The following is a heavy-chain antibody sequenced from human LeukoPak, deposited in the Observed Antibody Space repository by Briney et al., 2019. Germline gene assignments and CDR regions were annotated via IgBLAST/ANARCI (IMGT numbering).Heavy chain of an antibody. D-gene: IGHD3-10*01. V-gene: IGHV1-69*05. CDR2: IIPIFGTA. Sequence: SVKVSCKASGGTFSSYAISWVRQAPGQGLEWMGGIIPIFGTANYAQKFQGRVTITTDESTSTAYMELSSLRSEDTAVYYCARGPHITMVRGVYYYYYMDVWGKGTTVTVSS. CDR1: GGTFSSYA. J-gene: IGHJ6*03. CDR3: ARGPHITMVRGVYYYYYMDV.